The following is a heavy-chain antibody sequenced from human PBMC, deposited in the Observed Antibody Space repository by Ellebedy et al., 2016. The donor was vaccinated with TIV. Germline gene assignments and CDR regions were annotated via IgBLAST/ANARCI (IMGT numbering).Heavy chain of an antibody. CDR2: ISSPGSSV. Sequence: PGGSLRLSCVASGFTFSSYSMNWVRQAPGKGLEWVAYISSPGSSVEYAGSVRGRFTISRDNAKSSLYLQMNSLRAEDTAVYYCARVILTGPADIDAFDIWGQGTTVTVSS. V-gene: IGHV3-48*04. CDR1: GFTFSSYS. D-gene: IGHD3-9*01. CDR3: ARVILTGPADIDAFDI. J-gene: IGHJ3*02.